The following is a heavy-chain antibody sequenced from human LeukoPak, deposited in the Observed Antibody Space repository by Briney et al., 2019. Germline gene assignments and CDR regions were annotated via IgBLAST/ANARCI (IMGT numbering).Heavy chain of an antibody. Sequence: SETLSLTCTVSGGSISSYYWSWIRQPPGKGLEWIGYIYYSGNTDYNPSLKSRVTISIDTSKNQFSLQLSSVTAADTAVYYCARHPWELLLGDTFDIWGQGTMVTVSS. D-gene: IGHD1-26*01. V-gene: IGHV4-59*08. CDR2: IYYSGNT. CDR3: ARHPWELLLGDTFDI. CDR1: GGSISSYY. J-gene: IGHJ3*02.